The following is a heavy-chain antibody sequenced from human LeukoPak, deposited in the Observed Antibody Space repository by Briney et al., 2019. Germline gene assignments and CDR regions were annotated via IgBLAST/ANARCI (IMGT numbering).Heavy chain of an antibody. CDR2: IYTSGST. CDR3: ARVDYDILTGTNWFDP. Sequence: PSQTLSLTCTVSGGSISSGSYYWSWIRQPAGKGLEWIGRIYTSGSTNYNPSLKSRVTISVDTSKNQFSLKLSSVTAADTAVYYRARVDYDILTGTNWFDPWGQGTLVTVSS. J-gene: IGHJ5*02. D-gene: IGHD3-9*01. V-gene: IGHV4-61*02. CDR1: GGSISSGSYY.